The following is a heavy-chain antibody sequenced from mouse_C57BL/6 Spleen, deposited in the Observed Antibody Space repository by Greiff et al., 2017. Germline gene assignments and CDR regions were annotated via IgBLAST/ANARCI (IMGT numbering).Heavy chain of an antibody. J-gene: IGHJ2*01. D-gene: IGHD2-5*01. V-gene: IGHV1-61*01. CDR2: IYPSDSET. CDR1: GYTFTSYW. CDR3: ARRSNYEDY. Sequence: QVQLQQPGAELVRPGSSVKLSCKASGYTFTSYWMDWVKQRPGQGLEWIGNIYPSDSETHYNQKFKDKATLTVDKSSSTAYMQLSSLTSEDSAVYYCARRSNYEDYWGQGTTLTVSS.